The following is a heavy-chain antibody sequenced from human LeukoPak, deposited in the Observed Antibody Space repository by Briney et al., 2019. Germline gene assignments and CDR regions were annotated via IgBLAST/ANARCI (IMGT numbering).Heavy chain of an antibody. D-gene: IGHD4-23*01. CDR3: ARDMTTVVTYADAFDI. Sequence: SQTRSLTCAISGDSVSSNSAAWNWIRQSPSRGLEWLGRTYYRSKWYNDYAVSVKSRITINPDTSKNQFSLQLNSVTPEDTAVYYCARDMTTVVTYADAFDIWGQGTMVTVSS. CDR2: TYYRSKWYN. CDR1: GDSVSSNSAA. V-gene: IGHV6-1*01. J-gene: IGHJ3*02.